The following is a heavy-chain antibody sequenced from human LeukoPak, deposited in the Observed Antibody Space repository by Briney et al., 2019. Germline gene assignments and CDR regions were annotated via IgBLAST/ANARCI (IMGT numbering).Heavy chain of an antibody. CDR1: GGSISSYY. D-gene: IGHD2-21*01. CDR2: IYYSGST. J-gene: IGHJ6*03. V-gene: IGHV4-59*01. Sequence: SETLSLTCTVSGGSISSYYWSWIRQPPGKGLEWIGYIYYSGSTNYNPSLKSRVTISLDTSKNQFSLKLSSVTAADTAVYYCARAGYCGGDCYSPRPYYYYYYMDVWGKGTTVTVSS. CDR3: ARAGYCGGDCYSPRPYYYYYYMDV.